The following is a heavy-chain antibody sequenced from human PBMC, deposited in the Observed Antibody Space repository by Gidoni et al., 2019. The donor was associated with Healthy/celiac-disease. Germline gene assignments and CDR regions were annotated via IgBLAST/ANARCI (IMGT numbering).Heavy chain of an antibody. D-gene: IGHD4-17*01. CDR3: ARVDGGPDYGGNTFGY. J-gene: IGHJ4*02. Sequence: QVQLVQPGAEVKKPGASVKVSCKASGYTFTSYYMHWVRQAPGQGLEWMGIINPSGGSTSYAQKFQGRVTMTRDTSTSTVYMELSSLRSEDTAVYYCARVDGGPDYGGNTFGYWGQGTLVTVSS. CDR2: INPSGGST. CDR1: GYTFTSYY. V-gene: IGHV1-46*01.